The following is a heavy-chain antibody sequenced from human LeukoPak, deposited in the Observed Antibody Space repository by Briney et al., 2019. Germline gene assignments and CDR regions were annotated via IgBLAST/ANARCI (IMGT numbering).Heavy chain of an antibody. CDR1: GFTFSTYP. CDR2: IDPSSSYI. CDR3: TRGSYGDYEY. Sequence: GGSLRLSCSASGFTFSTYPMNWVRQAPGKGLEWVSSIDPSSSYIYYADSVRGRFTISRDNAQNSLYLQVNSLRAEDTAVYYCTRGSYGDYEYWGQGTLVTVSS. V-gene: IGHV3-21*01. J-gene: IGHJ4*02. D-gene: IGHD4-17*01.